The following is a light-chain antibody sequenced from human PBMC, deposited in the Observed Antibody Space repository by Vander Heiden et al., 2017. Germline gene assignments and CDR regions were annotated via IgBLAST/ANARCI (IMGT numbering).Light chain of an antibody. CDR3: CSYAGSYTLV. CDR1: SSDVGGYNS. Sequence: QSALTQPRSVSGSPGQSVTISCTGTSSDVGGYNSVSWYQQHPGKAPNLMIYDVSKRPSGVPDRFSGSKSGNTASLTISGLQGEDEADYHCCSYAGSYTLVFGGGTKLTVL. CDR2: DVS. J-gene: IGLJ2*01. V-gene: IGLV2-11*01.